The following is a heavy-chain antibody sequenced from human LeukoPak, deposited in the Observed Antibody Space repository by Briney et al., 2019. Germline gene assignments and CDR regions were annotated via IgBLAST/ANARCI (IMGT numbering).Heavy chain of an antibody. CDR2: INHSGST. J-gene: IGHJ1*01. CDR3: ARSLSGSYYKAYFQH. V-gene: IGHV4-34*01. Sequence: PSETLSLTCAVYGGSFSGYYWSWICQPPGKGLEWIGEINHSGSTNYNSSLKSRVTISVDTSKNQFSLKLSSVTAADTAVYYCARSLSGSYYKAYFQHWGQGTLVTVSS. CDR1: GGSFSGYY. D-gene: IGHD3-10*01.